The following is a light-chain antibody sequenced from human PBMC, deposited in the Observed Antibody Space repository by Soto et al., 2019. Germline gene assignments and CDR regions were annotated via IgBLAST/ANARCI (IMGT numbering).Light chain of an antibody. CDR2: DAS. J-gene: IGKJ5*01. Sequence: AIQLTQSPSSLSASVGDRFTITCRASQGISGALAWYQQKPGKAPKLLIYDASSLESGVPLRFSGSGSGTDFTLTISSLQPEDSASYYCQQFNNYPVTFGQGTRLEIK. CDR3: QQFNNYPVT. CDR1: QGISGA. V-gene: IGKV1D-13*01.